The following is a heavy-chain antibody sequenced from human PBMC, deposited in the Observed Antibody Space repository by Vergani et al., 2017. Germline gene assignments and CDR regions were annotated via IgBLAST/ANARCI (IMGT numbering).Heavy chain of an antibody. CDR3: AMTIRHCGGECYSFFQH. J-gene: IGHJ1*01. V-gene: IGHV4-30-4*08. CDR2: IYYSGST. CDR1: GGSISSGDYY. Sequence: QVQLQESGPGLVKPSQTLSLTCTVSGGSISSGDYYLSWIRQPPGKGLEWLGYIYYSGSTYYNPSLKRRVTISVDTSKNQFSLKLSSVTAADTAVYYCAMTIRHCGGECYSFFQHWGQGTLVTVSS. D-gene: IGHD2-21*01.